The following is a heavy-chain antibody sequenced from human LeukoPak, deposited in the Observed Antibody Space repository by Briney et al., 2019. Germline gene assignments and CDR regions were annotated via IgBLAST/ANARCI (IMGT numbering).Heavy chain of an antibody. J-gene: IGHJ4*02. V-gene: IGHV1-2*06. CDR1: GYTFTGYP. CDR3: ARDYCSSTSCLFDY. D-gene: IGHD2-2*01. CDR2: INPNSGDT. Sequence: GASVKVSCKASGYTFTGYPMHWVRQAPGQGLEWMGRINPNSGDTNYAQKFQGRVTMTRDTSISTAYVELSRLRSDDTAVYYCARDYCSSTSCLFDYWGQGTLVTVSS.